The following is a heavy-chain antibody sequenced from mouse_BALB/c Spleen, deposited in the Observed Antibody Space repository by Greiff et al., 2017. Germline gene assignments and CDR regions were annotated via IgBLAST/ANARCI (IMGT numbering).Heavy chain of an antibody. D-gene: IGHD3-1*01. CDR1: GYSFTSYW. J-gene: IGHJ4*01. CDR2: IYPGNSDT. V-gene: IGHV1-5*01. CDR3: TAISSGYIIYYAMDY. Sequence: EVQLQQSGTVLARPGASVKMSCKASGYSFTSYWMHWVNQRPGQGLEWIGAIYPGNSDTSHNQKFKGKAKLTAVTSASTAYMELSSLTNEDSAVYYCTAISSGYIIYYAMDYWGQGTSVTVSA.